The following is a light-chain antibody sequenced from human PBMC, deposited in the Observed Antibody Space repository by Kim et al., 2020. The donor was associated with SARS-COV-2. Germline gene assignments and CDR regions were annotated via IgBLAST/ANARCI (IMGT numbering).Light chain of an antibody. CDR3: QQYNEWPLT. V-gene: IGKV3-15*01. CDR1: QSVRSN. CDR2: STS. Sequence: EIVMTQSPATLSVSPGERATLSCRASQSVRSNLAWYQQKPGQAPRLLIYSTSPRATGIPARFSGSGSGTEFTLTISSLQSEDFAVYYCQQYNEWPLTFGGGTKLEI. J-gene: IGKJ4*01.